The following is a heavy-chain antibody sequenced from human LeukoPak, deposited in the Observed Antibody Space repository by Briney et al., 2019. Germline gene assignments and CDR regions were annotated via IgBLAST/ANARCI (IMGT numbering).Heavy chain of an antibody. CDR3: ARTNQPFDY. D-gene: IGHD2-2*01. V-gene: IGHV4-39*01. CDR1: GGSISSSSYY. J-gene: IGHJ4*02. CDR2: IYYSGST. Sequence: PSETLSPTCTVSGGSISSSSYYWGWVRQPPGKGLEWIGSIYYSGSTYYNPSLKSRVTISVDTSKNQFSLKLSSVTAADTAVYYCARTNQPFDYWGQGTLVTVSS.